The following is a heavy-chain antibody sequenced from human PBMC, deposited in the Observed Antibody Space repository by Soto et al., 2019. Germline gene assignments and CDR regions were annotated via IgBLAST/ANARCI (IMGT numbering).Heavy chain of an antibody. CDR3: ARVWGGASDI. D-gene: IGHD3-10*01. V-gene: IGHV4-59*01. J-gene: IGHJ3*02. CDR2: IYYSGST. CDR1: GGSISSYY. Sequence: SETLSLTCAVSGGSISSYYWSWIRQPPGKGLEWIGYIYYSGSTNYNPSLKSRVTISVDTSKNQFSLKLSSVTAADTAVYYCARVWGGASDIWGQGTMVTVSS.